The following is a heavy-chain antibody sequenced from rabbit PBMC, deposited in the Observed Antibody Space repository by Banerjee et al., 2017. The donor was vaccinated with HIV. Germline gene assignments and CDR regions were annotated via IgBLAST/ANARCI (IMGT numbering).Heavy chain of an antibody. CDR1: GFSFSSGYF. V-gene: IGHV1S40*01. CDR3: ARADGSAAYGYAYHL. Sequence: QSLEESGGDLVKPGASLTLTCTASGFSFSSGYFMCWVRQAPGKGLEWIGCSYTGSGSTYYASWSKGRFTISKASSTTVTLQMTSLTAADTATYFCARADGSAAYGYAYHLWGPGTLVTVS. CDR2: SYTGSGST. J-gene: IGHJ4*01. D-gene: IGHD6-1*01.